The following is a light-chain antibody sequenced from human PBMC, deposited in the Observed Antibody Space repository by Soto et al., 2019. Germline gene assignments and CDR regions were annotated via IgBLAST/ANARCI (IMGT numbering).Light chain of an antibody. Sequence: DIQMTQSPSTLSASVGDRVTITCRASQSISSWLAWYQQKPGKAPKLLIYDASSMESGDQSRFRRSGSGTEFTLAINSLQPDDFATSFFQHYNSYSYTFGQVTKVDIK. J-gene: IGKJ2*01. CDR1: QSISSW. V-gene: IGKV1-5*01. CDR2: DAS. CDR3: QHYNSYSYT.